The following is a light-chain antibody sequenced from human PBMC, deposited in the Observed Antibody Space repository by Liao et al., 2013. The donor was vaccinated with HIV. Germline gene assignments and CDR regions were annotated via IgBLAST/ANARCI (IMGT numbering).Light chain of an antibody. V-gene: IGLV3-21*01. CDR2: FDS. Sequence: SYVLTQPPSVSVAPGKTADITCGAYNIGTKMVNWYQQKPGQAPVLVVYFDSGRPSGIPERFSGSSSGTTVTLTISGVQAEDEADYYCQSADSSGTYVVFGGGTKLTVL. CDR1: NIGTKM. CDR3: QSADSSGTYVV. J-gene: IGLJ2*01.